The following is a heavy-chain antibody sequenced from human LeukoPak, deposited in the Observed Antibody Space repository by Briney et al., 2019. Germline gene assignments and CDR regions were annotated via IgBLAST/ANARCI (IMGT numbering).Heavy chain of an antibody. CDR2: TSSSDAGT. CDR1: GFALSSYA. Sequence: PGGSLRLSCAASGFALSSYAMSWVRQAPGKGLEWVSATSSSDAGTYHAESVRGRFTISRDNSKNTLYLQMNSLRVEDTAVYYCLRGDRRDYWGQGTLVTVSS. J-gene: IGHJ4*02. CDR3: LRGDRRDY. V-gene: IGHV3-23*01.